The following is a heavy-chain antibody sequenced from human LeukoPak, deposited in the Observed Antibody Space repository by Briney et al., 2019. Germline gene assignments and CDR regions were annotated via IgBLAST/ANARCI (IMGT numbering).Heavy chain of an antibody. J-gene: IGHJ4*02. V-gene: IGHV1-2*06. CDR3: AREYCSSTSCYIPEPDY. D-gene: IGHD2-2*01. CDR1: GYTFTGYY. Sequence: GASVKVSCKASGYTFTGYYMHWVRQAPGQGLEWMGRINPNSGGTNYAQKFQGRVTMTRDTSISTAYMELSRLRSDDTAVYYCAREYCSSTSCYIPEPDYWGQGTLVTVSS. CDR2: INPNSGGT.